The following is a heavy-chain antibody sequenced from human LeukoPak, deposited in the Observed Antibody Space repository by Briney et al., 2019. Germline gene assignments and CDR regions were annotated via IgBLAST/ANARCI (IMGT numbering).Heavy chain of an antibody. CDR3: ARGFRWWSSGWYVDY. J-gene: IGHJ4*02. CDR2: INHSGST. CDR1: GGSFSGYY. Sequence: SETLSLTCAVYGGSFSGYYWSWIRQPPGKGLEWVGEINHSGSTNYNPSLKSRVTISVDTSKNQFSLKLSSVTAADTAVYYCARGFRWWSSGWYVDYWGQGTLVTVSS. V-gene: IGHV4-34*01. D-gene: IGHD6-19*01.